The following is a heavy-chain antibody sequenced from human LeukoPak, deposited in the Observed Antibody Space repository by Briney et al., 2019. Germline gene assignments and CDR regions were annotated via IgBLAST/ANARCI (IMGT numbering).Heavy chain of an antibody. J-gene: IGHJ5*02. D-gene: IGHD1-7*01. V-gene: IGHV3-21*01. CDR3: ARDPVSNWNYVVGDWFDP. CDR1: GFTFSSYS. Sequence: PGGSLRLSSAASGFTFSSYSMNWVRQAPGKGLEWVSSISSSSSYIYYADSVKGRFTISRDNAKNSLYLQMNSLRAEDTAVYYCARDPVSNWNYVVGDWFDPWGQGTLVTVSS. CDR2: ISSSSSYI.